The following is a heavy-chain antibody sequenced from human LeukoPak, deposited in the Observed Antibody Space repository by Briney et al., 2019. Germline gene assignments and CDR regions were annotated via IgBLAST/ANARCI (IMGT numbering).Heavy chain of an antibody. CDR1: GFTFSSYE. Sequence: GGSLRLSCAASGFTFSSYEMNWVRQAPGEGLEWVSYISSSGSTIYYADSVKGRFTISRDNAKNSLYLQMNSLRAEDTAVYYCAREISRGWFDPWGQGTLVTVSS. V-gene: IGHV3-48*03. CDR2: ISSSGSTI. CDR3: AREISRGWFDP. J-gene: IGHJ5*02. D-gene: IGHD2-15*01.